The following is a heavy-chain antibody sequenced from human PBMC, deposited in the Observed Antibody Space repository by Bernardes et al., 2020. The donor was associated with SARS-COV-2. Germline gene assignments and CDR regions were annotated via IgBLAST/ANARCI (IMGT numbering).Heavy chain of an antibody. D-gene: IGHD6-19*01. CDR2: ISTSGATT. J-gene: IGHJ4*02. CDR1: GFTFSSDG. V-gene: IGHV3-23*01. Sequence: GGSLRLSCAASGFTFSSDGMSWVRQAPGKGLEWVSIISTSGATTYYADSVKGRFTISRDNSKSTLYLQMNSLGAGDTAVYYCAKAHDSGWYYFDSWGQGTLVTVSS. CDR3: AKAHDSGWYYFDS.